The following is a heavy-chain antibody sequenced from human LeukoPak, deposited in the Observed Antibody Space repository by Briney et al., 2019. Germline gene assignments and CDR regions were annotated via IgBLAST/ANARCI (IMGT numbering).Heavy chain of an antibody. J-gene: IGHJ4*02. V-gene: IGHV4-30-4*01. CDR2: IYYSGST. D-gene: IGHD3-22*01. CDR3: ARDRYYYDSSGYYGYFDY. CDR1: GGSISSGDYY. Sequence: SETLSLTCTVSGGSISSGDYYWSWIRQPPGKGLEWIGYIYYSGSTYYNPSLKSRVTISVDTSKNQFSLKLSSVTAADTVVYYCARDRYYYDSSGYYGYFDYWGQGTLVTVSS.